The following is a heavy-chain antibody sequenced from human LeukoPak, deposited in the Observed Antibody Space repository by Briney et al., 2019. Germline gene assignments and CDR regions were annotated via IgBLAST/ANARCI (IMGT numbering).Heavy chain of an antibody. CDR1: GGSISSYY. D-gene: IGHD2-21*01. J-gene: IGHJ4*02. CDR3: ARDPCGGDCYAPYFDY. CDR2: IYTSGST. Sequence: SETLSLTCTVSGGSISSYYWSWIRQPAGKGLEWIGRIYTSGSTNYNPSLKSRVTMSVDTSKNQFSLKLSSVTAADTAVYYCARDPCGGDCYAPYFDYWGQGTLVTVSS. V-gene: IGHV4-4*07.